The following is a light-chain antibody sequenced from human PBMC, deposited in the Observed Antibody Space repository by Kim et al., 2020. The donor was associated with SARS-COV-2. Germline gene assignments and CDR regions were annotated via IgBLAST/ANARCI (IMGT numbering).Light chain of an antibody. Sequence: EIVLTQSPATLSMSLGERATLSCRASQSVSSNLAWYQQKPGQAPRLLIYAASTRAPGIPARFSGSGSGTEFTLTISSLQSEDFAVYYCQQYYNWPPTFGGGTKVDIK. CDR1: QSVSSN. J-gene: IGKJ4*01. V-gene: IGKV3-15*01. CDR2: AAS. CDR3: QQYYNWPPT.